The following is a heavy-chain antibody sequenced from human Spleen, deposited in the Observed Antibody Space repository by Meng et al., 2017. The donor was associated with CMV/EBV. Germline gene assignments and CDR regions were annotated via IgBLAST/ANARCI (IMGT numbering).Heavy chain of an antibody. J-gene: IGHJ4*02. Sequence: SGPTLVKPTQTLTLTCSFSGFSLNTGGVGVGWIRQPPGKALEWLAFIYWNDDKRYSPSLKSRLTITKDTSKNQVVLTMTNMDPVDTATYYCAHRTTVTSVDYWGQGTLVTVSS. V-gene: IGHV2-5*01. CDR2: IYWNDDK. CDR3: AHRTTVTSVDY. D-gene: IGHD4-17*01. CDR1: GFSLNTGGVG.